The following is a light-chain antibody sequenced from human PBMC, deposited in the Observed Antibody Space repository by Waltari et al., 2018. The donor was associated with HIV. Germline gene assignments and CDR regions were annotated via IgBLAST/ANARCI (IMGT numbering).Light chain of an antibody. Sequence: QSALTQPASVSGSPGQSITISCTGTSSDVGGYNYVSWYQQHPGKAPKLLIYDVSNRPSGGSTRFSGSKSGNTASLTISGLQAEDEADYYCSSYTSSSPYAFGTGTKVTVL. J-gene: IGLJ1*01. CDR1: SSDVGGYNY. CDR2: DVS. V-gene: IGLV2-14*03. CDR3: SSYTSSSPYA.